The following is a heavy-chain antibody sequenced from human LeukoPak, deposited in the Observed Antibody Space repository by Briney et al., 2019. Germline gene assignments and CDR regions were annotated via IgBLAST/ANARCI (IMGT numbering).Heavy chain of an antibody. CDR2: IYYSGST. Sequence: SETLSLTCTVSGDSISSSSYYWGWIRQPPGKGLEWIGSIYYSGSTYYNPSLKSRVIISIDTSKNQFSLKLSSVTAADTAVYYCARVVITGSIDPWGQGTLVTVSS. J-gene: IGHJ5*02. CDR1: GDSISSSSYY. V-gene: IGHV4-39*07. D-gene: IGHD1-20*01. CDR3: ARVVITGSIDP.